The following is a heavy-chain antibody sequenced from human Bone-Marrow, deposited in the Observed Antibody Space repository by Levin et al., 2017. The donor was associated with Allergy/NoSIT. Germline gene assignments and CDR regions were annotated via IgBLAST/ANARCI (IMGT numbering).Heavy chain of an antibody. V-gene: IGHV3-23*01. Sequence: LSLTCAASGFTFTNYAMTWVRQAPGKGLEWVSGITGTGGSTYSADSVKGRFTISRDNSQSTLFLQMNSLTVEDTAVYYCARSGFCSSSTCYRYYYYYGIDVWGQGTTVSVSS. CDR2: ITGTGGST. D-gene: IGHD2-2*01. CDR1: GFTFTNYA. J-gene: IGHJ6*02. CDR3: ARSGFCSSSTCYRYYYYYGIDV.